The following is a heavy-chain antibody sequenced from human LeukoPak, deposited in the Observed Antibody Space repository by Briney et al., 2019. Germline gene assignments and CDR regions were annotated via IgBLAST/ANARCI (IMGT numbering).Heavy chain of an antibody. D-gene: IGHD3-22*01. V-gene: IGHV1-69*05. CDR2: IILIFGTA. CDR3: ASGYYYDSSGYYYGRHYYYYMDV. CDR1: GGTFSSYA. Sequence: GASVKVSCKASGGTFSSYAISWVRQAPGQGLEWMGGIILIFGTANYAQKFQGRVTITTDESTSTAYMELSSLRSEDTAVYYCASGYYYDSSGYYYGRHYYYYMDVWGKGPRSPSP. J-gene: IGHJ6*03.